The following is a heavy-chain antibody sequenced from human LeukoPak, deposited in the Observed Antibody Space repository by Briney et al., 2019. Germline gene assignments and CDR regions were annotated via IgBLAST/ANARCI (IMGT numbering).Heavy chain of an antibody. CDR3: ARVLRYCSGGNCYSGGLGYMDV. CDR1: GGSMSGFY. CDR2: ISRSGSTK. J-gene: IGHJ6*04. V-gene: IGHV3-11*01. Sequence: PSETLSLTCTVSGGSMSGFYWRWIRQAPGKGLEWVSSISRSGSTKYYADSVRGRFTISRDNAKNSLFLQMNSLRAEDTAVYYCARVLRYCSGGNCYSGGLGYMDVWGKGTTVTISS. D-gene: IGHD2-15*01.